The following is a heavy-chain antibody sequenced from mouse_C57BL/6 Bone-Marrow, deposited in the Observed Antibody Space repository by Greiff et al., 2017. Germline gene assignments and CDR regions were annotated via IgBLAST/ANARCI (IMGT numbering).Heavy chain of an antibody. CDR1: GYTFTSYG. CDR2: IYPRSGNT. Sequence: QVQLQQSGAELARPGASVKLSCKASGYTFTSYGISWVKQTTGQGLEWIGVIYPRSGNTYYNEKYKGKAKLTADKSSSTAYMELRSLTSEDSAVYFCAREDFYLAAMDYWGQGTSVTVSS. CDR3: AREDFYLAAMDY. D-gene: IGHD2-3*01. J-gene: IGHJ4*01. V-gene: IGHV1-81*01.